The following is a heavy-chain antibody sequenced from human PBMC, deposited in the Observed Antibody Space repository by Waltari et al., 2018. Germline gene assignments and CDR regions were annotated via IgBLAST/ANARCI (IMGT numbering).Heavy chain of an antibody. CDR1: GFTFSNYW. J-gene: IGHJ3*02. D-gene: IGHD3-3*01. Sequence: QLVESGGGIVQPGGSLRLPRAASGFTFSNYWMHWVRQTPGKGLVWVSRISSDGGTATYADSVRGRFTISRDNAKSTLYLQLNSLRAEDTAVYYCSREQRFDNAFDIWGQGTMVAVSS. V-gene: IGHV3-74*01. CDR3: SREQRFDNAFDI. CDR2: ISSDGGTA.